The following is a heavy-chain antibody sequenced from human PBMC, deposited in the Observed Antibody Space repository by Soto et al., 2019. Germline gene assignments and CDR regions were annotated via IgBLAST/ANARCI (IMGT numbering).Heavy chain of an antibody. CDR1: GYPITGSHY. V-gene: IGHV4-38-2*02. D-gene: IGHD3-22*01. Sequence: KTSETLSLTCDVSGYPITGSHYWGWIRQPPGKGLQWIGTIFHTGTTYYNPSLNSRVTMSVDTSKNQFSLKVNSVTAADTAVYYCARDLSYFDSSGHHWEAPFDFWGQGALVTVSS. J-gene: IGHJ4*02. CDR2: IFHTGTT. CDR3: ARDLSYFDSSGHHWEAPFDF.